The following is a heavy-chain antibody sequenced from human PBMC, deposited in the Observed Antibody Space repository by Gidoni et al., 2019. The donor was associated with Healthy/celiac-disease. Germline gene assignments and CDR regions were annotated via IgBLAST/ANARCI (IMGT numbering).Heavy chain of an antibody. CDR1: GFTFSSYA. Sequence: EVQLLGSGRGLLQPGGSLRLSCASSGFTFSSYAMRWVRQAPGQGLEWVSAIRVSGGSPYYADSVKGRFTISRDNSKNTLYLQMNSLRVEDTALYYCAKPLWQNIAAAGIFDYWGQGTLVTVSS. J-gene: IGHJ4*02. D-gene: IGHD6-13*01. CDR3: AKPLWQNIAAAGIFDY. V-gene: IGHV3-23*01. CDR2: IRVSGGSP.